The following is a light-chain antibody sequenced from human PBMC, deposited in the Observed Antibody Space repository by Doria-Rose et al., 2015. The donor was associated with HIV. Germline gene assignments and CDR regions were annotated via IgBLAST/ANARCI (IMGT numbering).Light chain of an antibody. CDR3: QQYYSTPYT. CDR2: WAS. CDR1: QSDLYSSNNKNY. Sequence: TQSPDSLAVSLGERATINCKSSQSDLYSSNNKNYLTWYQQKPGQPPKLLIYWASSRESGVPDRFSGSGSGTDFTLTISSLQAEDVAVYYCQQYYSTPYTFGQGTKLEIK. J-gene: IGKJ2*01. V-gene: IGKV4-1*01.